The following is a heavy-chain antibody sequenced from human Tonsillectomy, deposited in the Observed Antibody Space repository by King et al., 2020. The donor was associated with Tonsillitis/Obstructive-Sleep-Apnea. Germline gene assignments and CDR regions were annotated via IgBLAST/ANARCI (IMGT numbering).Heavy chain of an antibody. V-gene: IGHV4-59*01. CDR2: IYYSGST. Sequence: QLQESGPGLVKPSETLSLTCTVSGGSISSYYWSWIRQPPGKGLEWIGYIYYSGSTNYNPSLKSRVTISVDTSKNQFSLKLSSVTAADTAVYYCARGGAYCGGDCYLTPLFYYYYYMDVWGKGTTVTVSS. J-gene: IGHJ6*03. CDR3: ARGGAYCGGDCYLTPLFYYYYYMDV. CDR1: GGSISSYY. D-gene: IGHD2-21*01.